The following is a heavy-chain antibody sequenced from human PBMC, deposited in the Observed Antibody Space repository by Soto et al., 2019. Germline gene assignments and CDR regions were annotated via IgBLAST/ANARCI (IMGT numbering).Heavy chain of an antibody. CDR1: GYTFTSYA. J-gene: IGHJ4*02. D-gene: IGHD6-6*01. CDR3: ARDTPRMYSSSWFDY. CDR2: INAGNGNT. V-gene: IGHV1-3*01. Sequence: QVQLVQSGAEVKKPGASVKVSCKASGYTFTSYAMHWVRQAPGQRLEWMGWINAGNGNTKYSQKFQGRVTITRDTSASTAYMELSSLRSEDTAVYYCARDTPRMYSSSWFDYWGQGTLVTVSS.